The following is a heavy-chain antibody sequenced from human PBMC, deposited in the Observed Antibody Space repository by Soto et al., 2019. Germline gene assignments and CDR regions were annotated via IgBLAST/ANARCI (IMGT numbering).Heavy chain of an antibody. CDR1: GFTFNGAW. D-gene: IGHD3-16*01. CDR2: VKSKVDGETI. CDR3: SADLPDWGAYAFDY. J-gene: IGHJ4*02. Sequence: EVQLVVSGGGLVEPGGSLRLSCAASGFTFNGAWMNWVRQGPGKGLEWVGRVKSKVDGETIDYAAPVKGRFTISRDDSRNMVYLQMNSLSTEDTAMYYCSADLPDWGAYAFDYWGQGALVTVSS. V-gene: IGHV3-15*07.